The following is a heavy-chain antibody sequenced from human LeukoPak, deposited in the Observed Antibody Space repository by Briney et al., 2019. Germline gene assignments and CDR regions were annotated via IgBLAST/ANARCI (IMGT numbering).Heavy chain of an antibody. CDR1: GGSFSGYY. CDR3: ASKSHYYGSGIYY. J-gene: IGHJ4*02. D-gene: IGHD3-10*01. V-gene: IGHV4-34*01. CDR2: INHSEST. Sequence: SETPSLTCAVYGGSFSGYYWSWIRQPPGKGLEWIGEINHSESTNYNPSLKSRVTISVDTSKNQFSLKLSSVTAADTAVYYCASKSHYYGSGIYYWGQGTLVTASS.